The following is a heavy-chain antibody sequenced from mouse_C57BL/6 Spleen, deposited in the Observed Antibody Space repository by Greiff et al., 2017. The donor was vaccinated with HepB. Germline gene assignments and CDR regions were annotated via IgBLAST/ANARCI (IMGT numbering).Heavy chain of an antibody. CDR1: GYTFTSYW. D-gene: IGHD2-4*01. CDR2: IHPNSGST. Sequence: QVQLQQPGAELVKPGASVKLSCKASGYTFTSYWMHWVKQRPGQGLEWIGMIHPNSGSTNYNEKFKSKATLTVDKSSSTAYMQLSSLTSEDSAVYYCARVRVRDYDYDEGYAMDYWGQGTSVTVSS. V-gene: IGHV1-64*01. CDR3: ARVRVRDYDYDEGYAMDY. J-gene: IGHJ4*01.